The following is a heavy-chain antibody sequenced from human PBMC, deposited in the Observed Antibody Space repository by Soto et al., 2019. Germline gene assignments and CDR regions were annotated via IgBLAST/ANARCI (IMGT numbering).Heavy chain of an antibody. CDR2: IYYSGST. J-gene: IGHJ4*02. Sequence: SETLSLTCTVSGGSISSSGNYWGWIRQPPGKGLEWIGSIYYSGSTYYNPSLKSRVTTSVDTSKNQFSLKLSSVTAADTAVYNCARHYAVVLYHFDYWGLGTLVTVSS. D-gene: IGHD2-15*01. V-gene: IGHV4-39*01. CDR1: GGSISSSGNY. CDR3: ARHYAVVLYHFDY.